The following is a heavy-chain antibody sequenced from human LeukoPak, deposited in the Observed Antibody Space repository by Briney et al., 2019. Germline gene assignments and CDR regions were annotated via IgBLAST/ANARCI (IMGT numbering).Heavy chain of an antibody. Sequence: SETLSLTCTVSGGSISSYYWSWIRQPPGKGLEWIGYIYYSGSTNYNPSLKSRVTISVDTSKNQFSLKLSSVTAADTAVYYCARDQDYYDSSGLGYFDYWGQGTLVTVSS. J-gene: IGHJ4*02. CDR2: IYYSGST. D-gene: IGHD3-22*01. V-gene: IGHV4-59*01. CDR1: GGSISSYY. CDR3: ARDQDYYDSSGLGYFDY.